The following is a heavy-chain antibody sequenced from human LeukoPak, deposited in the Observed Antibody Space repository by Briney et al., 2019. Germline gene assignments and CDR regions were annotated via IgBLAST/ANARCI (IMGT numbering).Heavy chain of an antibody. CDR2: IIPIFGTA. Sequence: SVKVSCKASGGTFSSYAISWVRQAPGQGLEWMGGIIPIFGTANYAQEFQGRVTITADESTSTAYMELSSLRSEDTAVYYCARDGVIAASRAEFDYWGQGTLVTVSS. D-gene: IGHD6-13*01. CDR1: GGTFSSYA. J-gene: IGHJ4*02. CDR3: ARDGVIAASRAEFDY. V-gene: IGHV1-69*13.